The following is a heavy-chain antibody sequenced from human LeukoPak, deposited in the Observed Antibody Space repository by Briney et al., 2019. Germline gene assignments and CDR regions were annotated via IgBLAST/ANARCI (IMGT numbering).Heavy chain of an antibody. CDR1: GYTFTAYY. CDR2: INPNSGGT. CDR3: AREENCSGGSCYYY. J-gene: IGHJ4*02. Sequence: ASVKVSCKASGYTFTAYYMHWVRQAPGQGLEWMGRINPNSGGTNYAQKFQGRVTMTRDTSISTAYMELSRLISDDTAVYYCAREENCSGGSCYYYWGQGTLVTVSS. V-gene: IGHV1-2*06. D-gene: IGHD2-15*01.